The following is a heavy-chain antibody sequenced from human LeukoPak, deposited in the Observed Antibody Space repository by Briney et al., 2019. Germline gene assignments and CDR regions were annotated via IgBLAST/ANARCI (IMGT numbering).Heavy chain of an antibody. J-gene: IGHJ5*02. Sequence: PSETLSLTCTVSDYSTSSGYYWGWIRQPPGKGLEWIGSIYHGGSTYYNPSLKSRVTISVDTSKNQFSLKVKSVTVADTAVYYCARVGDYGDYVNWFDPWGQGTLVTVSS. CDR2: IYHGGST. CDR3: ARVGDYGDYVNWFDP. D-gene: IGHD4-17*01. V-gene: IGHV4-38-2*02. CDR1: DYSTSSGYY.